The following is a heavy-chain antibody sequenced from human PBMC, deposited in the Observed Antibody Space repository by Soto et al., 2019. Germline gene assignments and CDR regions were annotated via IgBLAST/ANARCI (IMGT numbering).Heavy chain of an antibody. CDR1: GFSFSSYD. CDR2: ITTRGGRT. CDR3: AKEYYYDPSGPYSDLYFDS. Sequence: EVQLLESGGGLTQPGGSLRLACAASGFSFSSYDMSWVRQAPSQGLEWVSSITTRGGRTYYADSVRGRFTISRDNFANALYLEMNSLRAEDTAIYYCAKEYYYDPSGPYSDLYFDSWGQGTLVTVSS. D-gene: IGHD3-22*01. V-gene: IGHV3-23*01. J-gene: IGHJ4*02.